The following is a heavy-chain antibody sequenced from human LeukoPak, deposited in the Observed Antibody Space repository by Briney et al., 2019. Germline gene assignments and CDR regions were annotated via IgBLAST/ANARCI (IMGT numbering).Heavy chain of an antibody. J-gene: IGHJ4*02. CDR3: ARDLTVFDRNDY. CDR2: ISSSSSYI. D-gene: IGHD3-16*01. CDR1: GFTFSSYA. Sequence: GGSLRLSCAASGFTFSSYAMSWVRQAPGKGLEWVSSISSSSSYIYYADSVKGRFTISRDNAKNSLYLQMNSLRAEDTAVYYCARDLTVFDRNDYWGQGTLVTVSS. V-gene: IGHV3-21*01.